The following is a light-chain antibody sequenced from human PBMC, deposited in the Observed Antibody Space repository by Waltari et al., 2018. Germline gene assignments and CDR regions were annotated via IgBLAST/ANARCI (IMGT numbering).Light chain of an antibody. V-gene: IGKV3-15*01. CDR1: QSVSSN. CDR3: QQYNNWLPYT. CDR2: CAS. J-gene: IGKJ2*01. Sequence: EIVMTHPPALLSVSPGERATLSCRASQSVSSNLAWYQQKPGQAPRLLIYCASTRATGIPARFSGSGSGTEFTLTINSLQSEDFAVYYCQQYNNWLPYTFGQGTKLEIK.